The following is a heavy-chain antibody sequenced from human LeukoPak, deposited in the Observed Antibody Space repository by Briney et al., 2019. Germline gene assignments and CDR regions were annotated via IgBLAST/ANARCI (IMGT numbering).Heavy chain of an antibody. CDR2: ISGSGHDI. J-gene: IGHJ5*01. CDR1: GFTFSDSY. Sequence: GGSLRLSCAASGFTFSDSYMTWVRQAPGKGVEWVAYISGSGHDINYSDSVKGRFTISRDNAKNSLYLQMNSLRVEDTAVYYCTRDPRHFDSCGQGTLVTVSS. CDR3: TRDPRHFDS. D-gene: IGHD6-6*01. V-gene: IGHV3-11*04.